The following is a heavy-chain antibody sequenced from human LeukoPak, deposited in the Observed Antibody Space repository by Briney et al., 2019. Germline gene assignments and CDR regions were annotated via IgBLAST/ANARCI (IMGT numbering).Heavy chain of an antibody. D-gene: IGHD2-2*01. CDR3: ARDMVGIVVVPAAPFDP. CDR1: GGTFSSYA. CDR2: IIPILGIA. J-gene: IGHJ5*02. Sequence: GASVKVSCKASGGTFSSYAISWVRQAHGQGLEWMGRIIPILGIANYAQKFQGRVTITADKSTSTAYMELSSLRSEDTAVYYCARDMVGIVVVPAAPFDPWGQGTLVTVSS. V-gene: IGHV1-69*04.